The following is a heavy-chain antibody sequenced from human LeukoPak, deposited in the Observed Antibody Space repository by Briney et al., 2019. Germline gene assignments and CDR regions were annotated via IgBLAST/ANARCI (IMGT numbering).Heavy chain of an antibody. V-gene: IGHV4-59*08. CDR3: ASGLRPYYYDSSGYLDY. CDR2: IYYSGST. CDR1: GGSISSYY. D-gene: IGHD3-22*01. J-gene: IGHJ4*02. Sequence: SETLSLTCTVSGGSISSYYWSWIRQPPGKGLEWIGYIYYSGSTYHNPSLKSRVTISVDTSKNQFSLKLSSVTAADTAVYYCASGLRPYYYDSSGYLDYWGQGTLVTVSS.